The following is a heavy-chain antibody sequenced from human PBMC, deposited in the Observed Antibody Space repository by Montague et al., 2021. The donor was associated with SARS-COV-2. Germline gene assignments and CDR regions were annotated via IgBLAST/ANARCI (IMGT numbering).Heavy chain of an antibody. J-gene: IGHJ6*02. CDR1: GDSISSYY. CDR2: IYTSGST. V-gene: IGHV4-4*07. CDR3: ARDHMTTMFMVYYYGMDV. D-gene: IGHD5-24*01. Sequence: SETLSLTCTLSGDSISSYYWSWIRQPSRKGLEWIGRIYTSGSTKXNPSLKSRVTMSVDTSKNQFSLKLSSVTAADTAVYYCARDHMTTMFMVYYYGMDVWGQGTTVTVSS.